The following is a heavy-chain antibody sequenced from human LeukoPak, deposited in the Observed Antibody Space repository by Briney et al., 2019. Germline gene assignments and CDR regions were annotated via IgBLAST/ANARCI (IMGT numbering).Heavy chain of an antibody. CDR1: GFSFRTHW. D-gene: IGHD2-15*01. Sequence: GGSLRLSCAASGFSFRTHWMSWVRPAPGKGLEWVANINQDGRKKFYVDSVEARFTISRDYAKTSLFLQMNSLRVEHAPVYYCAKWWGRGSWGQGTLVIVSS. CDR2: INQDGRKK. J-gene: IGHJ5*02. V-gene: IGHV3-7*02. CDR3: AKWWGRGS.